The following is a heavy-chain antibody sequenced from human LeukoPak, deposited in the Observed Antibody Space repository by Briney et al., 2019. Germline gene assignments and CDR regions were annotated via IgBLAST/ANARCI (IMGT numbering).Heavy chain of an antibody. CDR1: GFTFSSHG. J-gene: IGHJ4*02. CDR2: ISYDGSNK. CDR3: ARDVAATGTYTDY. Sequence: GGSLRLSCAASGFTFSSHGMHWVRQAPGKGLDWVAVISYDGSNKYYADSVKGRFTISRDNSKNTLYLQMNSLRTEDTAVYYCARDVAATGTYTDYWGQGTLVTVSS. D-gene: IGHD6-13*01. V-gene: IGHV3-30*03.